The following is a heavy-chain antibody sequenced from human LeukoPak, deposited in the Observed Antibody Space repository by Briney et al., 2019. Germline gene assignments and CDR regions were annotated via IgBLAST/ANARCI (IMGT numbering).Heavy chain of an antibody. V-gene: IGHV4-34*01. CDR2: INHNGST. CDR1: GGSFIGYY. J-gene: IGHJ4*02. D-gene: IGHD6-19*01. CDR3: ARGDHVADIMFDY. Sequence: SETLSLTCAVYGGSFIGYYWSWIRQPPGKGLECIGEINHNGSTNYNPSLKSRVTISVDTSKNQFSLKLSSVTAADTAVYYCARGDHVADIMFDYWGQGTMVTVSS.